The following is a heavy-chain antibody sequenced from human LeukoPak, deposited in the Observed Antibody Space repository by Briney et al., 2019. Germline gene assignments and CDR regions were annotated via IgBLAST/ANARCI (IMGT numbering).Heavy chain of an antibody. CDR2: ISGSGGST. J-gene: IGHJ5*02. CDR1: GFAFSSYA. Sequence: GGSLRLSCAASGFAFSSYAMSWVRQAPGKGLEWVSAISGSGGSTYYADSVKGRFTISRDNSKNTLYLQMNSLRAEDTAVYYCAKDREAVAAYNWFDPWGQGTLVTVSS. D-gene: IGHD6-19*01. CDR3: AKDREAVAAYNWFDP. V-gene: IGHV3-23*01.